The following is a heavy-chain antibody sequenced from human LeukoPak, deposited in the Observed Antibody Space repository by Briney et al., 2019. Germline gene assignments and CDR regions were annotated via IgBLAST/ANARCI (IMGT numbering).Heavy chain of an antibody. CDR2: ISGSGGST. V-gene: IGHV3-23*01. CDR3: APFPMEFDY. J-gene: IGHJ4*02. CDR1: GFTFNNYA. D-gene: IGHD3-3*01. Sequence: PGGSLRLSCAASGFTFNNYAMSWVRQAPGKGLEWVSAISGSGGSTYYADSLKGRLTISRDNSKNTLYLQMNSLRAEDTAVYYCAPFPMEFDYWGQGTLVTVSS.